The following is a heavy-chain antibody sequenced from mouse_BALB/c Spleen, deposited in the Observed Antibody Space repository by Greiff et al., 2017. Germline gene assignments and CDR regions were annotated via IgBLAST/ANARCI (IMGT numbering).Heavy chain of an antibody. CDR2: IYPSDSYT. CDR3: TRWDRVYAMDY. V-gene: IGHV1-69*02. J-gene: IGHJ4*01. CDR1: GYTFTSYW. Sequence: QVQLQQPGAELVRPGASVKLSCKASGYTFTSYWINWVKQRPGQGLEWIGNIYPSDSYTNYNQKFKDKATLTVDKSSSTAYMQLSSPTSEDSAVYYCTRWDRVYAMDYWGQGTLVTVSS. D-gene: IGHD4-1*01.